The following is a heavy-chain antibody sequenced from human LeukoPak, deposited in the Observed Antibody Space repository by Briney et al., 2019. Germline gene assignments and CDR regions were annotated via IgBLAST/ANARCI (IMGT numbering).Heavy chain of an antibody. CDR3: ARDPIPKFEYYCDY. CDR1: GFTFDDYG. V-gene: IGHV3-20*04. Sequence: PGGSLGLSCAASGFTFDDYGMSWVRQAPGKGLEWVSDINWNGGSTGYADSVRGRFTISRDNAKNSLYLQMNSLRDEDTALYYCARDPIPKFEYYCDYWGQGTLVTVSS. D-gene: IGHD3-16*01. J-gene: IGHJ4*02. CDR2: INWNGGST.